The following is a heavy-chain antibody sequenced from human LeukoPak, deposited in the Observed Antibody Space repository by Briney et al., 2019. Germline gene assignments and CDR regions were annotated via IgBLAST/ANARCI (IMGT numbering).Heavy chain of an antibody. J-gene: IGHJ4*02. CDR1: GFTFSDYY. V-gene: IGHV3-11*01. Sequence: GGSLRLSRAASGFTFSDYYMSWIRQAPGKGLEWVSYISSSGSTIYYADSVKGRFTIPRDNAKNSLYLQMSSLRAEDTAVYYCARDLDNYYGSGSYGYWGQGTLVTVSS. CDR3: ARDLDNYYGSGSYGY. D-gene: IGHD3-10*01. CDR2: ISSSGSTI.